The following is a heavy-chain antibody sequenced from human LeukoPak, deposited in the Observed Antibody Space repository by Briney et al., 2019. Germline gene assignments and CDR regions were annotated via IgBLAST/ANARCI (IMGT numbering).Heavy chain of an antibody. Sequence: TGGSLRLSCAASGFTFSSYAMSWVRQAPGKGLEWVSAISGSGGSTYYADSVKGRFTISRDNSKNTLYLQMNSLRAEDTAVYYCAKDTDYYDSSGYPDEEYWGQGTLVTVSS. CDR3: AKDTDYYDSSGYPDEEY. CDR1: GFTFSSYA. CDR2: ISGSGGST. J-gene: IGHJ4*02. D-gene: IGHD3-22*01. V-gene: IGHV3-23*01.